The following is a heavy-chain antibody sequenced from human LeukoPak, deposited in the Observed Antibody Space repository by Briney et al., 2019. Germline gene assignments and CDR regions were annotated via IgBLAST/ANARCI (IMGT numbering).Heavy chain of an antibody. CDR3: AKDNGRYYYYYMDV. CDR1: GFTFDEYA. Sequence: PGRSLRLSCAASGFTFDEYAMHWVRQAPGKGLEWVSGISWNSGSIGYADSVKGRFTISRDNAKNSLYLQMNNLRAEDMALYYCAKDNGRYYYYYMDVWGKGTTVTVSS. CDR2: ISWNSGSI. V-gene: IGHV3-9*03. J-gene: IGHJ6*03.